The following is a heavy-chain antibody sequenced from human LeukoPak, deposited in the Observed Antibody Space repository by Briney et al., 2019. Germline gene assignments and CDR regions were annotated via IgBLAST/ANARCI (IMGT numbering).Heavy chain of an antibody. CDR2: ISTSSSYI. J-gene: IGHJ6*02. V-gene: IGHV3-21*01. CDR1: RFTFSSHS. D-gene: IGHD3-9*01. Sequence: GRPLRLSCADSRFTFSSHSMTCVRQAPGKGLNCHSSISTSSSYIYYPDSVNVRFTISIDISKNSLYLQMYRLKAAYTPVSYRATTLLYYDILTGFAWYGMDVRGPGPTVTVSS. CDR3: ATTLLYYDILTGFAWYGMDV.